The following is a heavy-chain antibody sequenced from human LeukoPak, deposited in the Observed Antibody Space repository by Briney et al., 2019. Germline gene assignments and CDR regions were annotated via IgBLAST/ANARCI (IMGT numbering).Heavy chain of an antibody. V-gene: IGHV1-8*03. CDR1: GGTFSSYA. CDR3: ARGAVATISEMDY. J-gene: IGHJ4*02. D-gene: IGHD5-24*01. CDR2: MNPNSGNT. Sequence: ASVKVSCKASGGTFSSYAINWVRQATGQGLEWMGWMNPNSGNTGYAQKFQGRVTITTDESTSTAYMELSSLRSEDTAVYYCARGAVATISEMDYWGQGTLVTVSS.